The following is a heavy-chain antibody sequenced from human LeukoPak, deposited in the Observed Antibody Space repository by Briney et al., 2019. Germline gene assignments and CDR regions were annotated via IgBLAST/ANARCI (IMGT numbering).Heavy chain of an antibody. V-gene: IGHV1-69*04. CDR2: VIPVLDIT. CDR3: ARDLVRGYSYGYSDY. Sequence: SVKVSCKASGGTFSNYAIRWVRQAPGQGLEWMGRVIPVLDITNYAQKFQGRVSITADTSTSTAYMQLSSLRFDDTAVYYCARDLVRGYSYGYSDYWGQGTLVTVSS. CDR1: GGTFSNYA. D-gene: IGHD5-18*01. J-gene: IGHJ4*02.